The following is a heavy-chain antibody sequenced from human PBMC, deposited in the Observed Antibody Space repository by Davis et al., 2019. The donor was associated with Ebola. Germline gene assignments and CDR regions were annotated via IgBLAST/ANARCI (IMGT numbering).Heavy chain of an antibody. V-gene: IGHV1-69*13. CDR2: IIPIFGTA. CDR3: AREPRILWESPYYYYGMDV. CDR1: GGTFSSYT. D-gene: IGHD2-15*01. Sequence: SVKVSCKASGGTFSSYTISWVRQAPGQGLEWMGGIIPIFGTANYAQKFQGRVTITADESTSTAYMELSSLRSEDTAVYYCAREPRILWESPYYYYGMDVWGQGTTVTVSS. J-gene: IGHJ6*02.